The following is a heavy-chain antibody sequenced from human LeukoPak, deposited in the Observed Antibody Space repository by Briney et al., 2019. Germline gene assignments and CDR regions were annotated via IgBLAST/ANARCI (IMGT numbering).Heavy chain of an antibody. CDR2: INYSGYT. CDR1: GGSVSRDGYY. J-gene: IGHJ4*02. CDR3: ARRCSGGSCYYYFDY. V-gene: IGHV4-31*02. Sequence: PSETLSLTCTVSGGSVSRDGYYWSWIRQHPAKGLEWIGYINYSGYTYYNLSLKSRITMSVDTSKNQFSLKLSSVTAADTAVYYCARRCSGGSCYYYFDYWGQGTLVTVSS. D-gene: IGHD2-15*01.